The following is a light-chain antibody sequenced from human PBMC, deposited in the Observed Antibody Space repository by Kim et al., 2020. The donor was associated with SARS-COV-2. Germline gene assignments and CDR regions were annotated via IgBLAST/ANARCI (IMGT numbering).Light chain of an antibody. CDR1: QSISIT. J-gene: IGKJ4*01. Sequence: PAKGAILSCRASQSISITLDWYQHQPGQAPRLLIYDAAIRAAGIPDRFSGGGSGTDFTLTIGSLEPEDFAVYYCQQRNNWPPAVTFGGGTKVDIK. CDR2: DAA. V-gene: IGKV3-11*01. CDR3: QQRNNWPPAVT.